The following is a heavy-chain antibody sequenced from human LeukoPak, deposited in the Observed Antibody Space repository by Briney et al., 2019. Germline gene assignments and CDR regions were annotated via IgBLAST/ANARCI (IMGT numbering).Heavy chain of an antibody. CDR2: ISYDGSNK. Sequence: GGSLRLSCAASGFTFSSYGMHWVRQAPGKGLGWVAVISYDGSNKYYADSVKGRFTNSRDNSKNTLYLQMNSLRAEDTAVYYCAKDVGYSYGSWGQGTLVTVSS. V-gene: IGHV3-30*18. J-gene: IGHJ5*02. D-gene: IGHD5-18*01. CDR1: GFTFSSYG. CDR3: AKDVGYSYGS.